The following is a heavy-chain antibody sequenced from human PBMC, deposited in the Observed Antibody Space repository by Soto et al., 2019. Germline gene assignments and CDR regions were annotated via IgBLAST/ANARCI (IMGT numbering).Heavy chain of an antibody. Sequence: QVQLVESGGGVVQPGRSLRLSCAASGFTFSSYGMHWVRQAPGKGLEWVAVISYDGSNKYYRDSVKGRFTISRDNSKNTLYLQMNSLRAEDTAVYYCAKVAAAGTYYYYYYGMDVWGQGTTVTVSS. J-gene: IGHJ6*02. CDR2: ISYDGSNK. V-gene: IGHV3-30*18. CDR3: AKVAAAGTYYYYYYGMDV. D-gene: IGHD6-13*01. CDR1: GFTFSSYG.